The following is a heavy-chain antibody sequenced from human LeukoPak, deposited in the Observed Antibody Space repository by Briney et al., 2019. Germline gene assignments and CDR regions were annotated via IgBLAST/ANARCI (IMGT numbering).Heavy chain of an antibody. V-gene: IGHV1-2*02. CDR2: INPSSGGT. J-gene: IGHJ3*02. Sequence: ASVKVSCKASGYTFTGYHIQWVRQAPGQGPEWMGWINPSSGGTNYAEKFQGRVTMTRDTSITTTYMELSGLGSDDTAIYYCARKSTVRGYRNDDAFDIWGQGTKVTVSA. CDR1: GYTFTGYH. CDR3: ARKSTVRGYRNDDAFDI. D-gene: IGHD5-18*01.